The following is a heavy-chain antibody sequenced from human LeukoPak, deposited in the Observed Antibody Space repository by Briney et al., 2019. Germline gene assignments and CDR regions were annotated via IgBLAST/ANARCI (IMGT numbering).Heavy chain of an antibody. CDR3: AREVRGNGAFDI. Sequence: SQTLSLTCTVSGGSISSGSYFWSWIRQPAGKGLEWIGRINTSGSTNYNPSLKSRVTMSVDTSKNQFSLKLNSVTAAETAVYYCAREVRGNGAFDIWGQGTMVTVSS. CDR2: INTSGST. J-gene: IGHJ3*02. D-gene: IGHD3-10*01. V-gene: IGHV4-61*02. CDR1: GGSISSGSYF.